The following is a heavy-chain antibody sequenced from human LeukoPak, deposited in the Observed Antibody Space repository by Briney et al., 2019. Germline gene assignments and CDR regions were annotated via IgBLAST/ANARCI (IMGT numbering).Heavy chain of an antibody. CDR3: ATAALGDYVPLGY. J-gene: IGHJ4*02. D-gene: IGHD4-17*01. CDR1: GYTLTELS. V-gene: IGHV1-24*01. CDR2: FDPEYGET. Sequence: ASVKVSCKVSGYTLTELSMHWVRQAPGKGLEWMGGFDPEYGETIYAQKLHGRVTLTEDTSTDRAYMELSSLRSDDTAVYYCATAALGDYVPLGYWGQGTLVTVCS.